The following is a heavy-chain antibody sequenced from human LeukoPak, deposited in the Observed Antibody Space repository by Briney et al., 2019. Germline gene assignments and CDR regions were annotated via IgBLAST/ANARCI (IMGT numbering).Heavy chain of an antibody. CDR1: GFTVSSNY. CDR3: ARLTMWNNYYDSSGSDL. Sequence: GGSLRLSCAASGFTVSSNYMSWVRQAPGKGLEWVSYISSSGSTIYYADSVKGRFTISRDNAKNSLYLQMNSLRAEDTAVYYCARLTMWNNYYDSSGSDLWGQGTLVTVSS. J-gene: IGHJ4*02. CDR2: ISSSGSTI. V-gene: IGHV3-11*04. D-gene: IGHD3-22*01.